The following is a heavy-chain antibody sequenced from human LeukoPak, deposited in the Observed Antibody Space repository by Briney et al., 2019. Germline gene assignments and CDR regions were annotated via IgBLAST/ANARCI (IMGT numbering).Heavy chain of an antibody. D-gene: IGHD5-12*01. CDR1: GFTFSSYS. CDR3: ARDEVATISLDY. CDR2: ISSSSSYI. V-gene: IGHV3-21*01. Sequence: PGGSLGLSCAASGFTFSSYSMNWVRQAPGKGLEWVSSISSSSSYIYYADSVKGRFTISRDNAKNSLYLQMNSLRAEDTAVYYCARDEVATISLDYWGQGTLVTVSS. J-gene: IGHJ4*02.